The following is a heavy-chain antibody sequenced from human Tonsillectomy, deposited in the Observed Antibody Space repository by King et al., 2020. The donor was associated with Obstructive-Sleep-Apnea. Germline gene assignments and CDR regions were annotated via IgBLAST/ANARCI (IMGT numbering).Heavy chain of an antibody. CDR3: ARVTQKSQEVRKELWYFDL. D-gene: IGHD1-7*01. J-gene: IGHJ2*01. CDR2: ISYDGSNK. V-gene: IGHV3-30*04. CDR1: GFTFSSYA. Sequence: VQLVESGGGVVQPGRSLRLSCAASGFTFSSYAMHWVRQAPGKGLEWVAVISYDGSNKYYADSVKGRFTISRDNSKNTLYLQMNSLRAEDTAVYYCARVTQKSQEVRKELWYFDLWGRGTLVTVSS.